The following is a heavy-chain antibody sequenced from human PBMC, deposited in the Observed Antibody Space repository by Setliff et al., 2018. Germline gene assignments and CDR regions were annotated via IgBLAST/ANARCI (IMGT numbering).Heavy chain of an antibody. CDR3: ARTTGSTHNWLDP. D-gene: IGHD1-1*01. CDR2: FDHSGTT. J-gene: IGHJ5*02. CDR1: GASFSNYY. Sequence: SETLSLTCTVYGASFSNYYWGWVRQPPEERLEWIAEFDHSGTTKYNPSLMGRVTISVDTSKNQFSLRLSTVTAADTAVYYCARTTGSTHNWLDPWGPGTLVTVSS. V-gene: IGHV4-34*01.